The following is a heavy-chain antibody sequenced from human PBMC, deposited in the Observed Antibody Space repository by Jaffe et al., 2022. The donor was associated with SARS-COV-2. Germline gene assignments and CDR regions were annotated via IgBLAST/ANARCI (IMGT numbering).Heavy chain of an antibody. V-gene: IGHV1-46*01. D-gene: IGHD2-15*01. CDR3: ARGDIVVVVAATLLLDP. Sequence: QVQLVQSGAEVKKPGASVKVSCKASGYTFTSYYMHWVRQAPGQGLEWMGIINPSGGSTSYAQKFQGRVTMTRDTSTSTVYMELSSLRSEDTAVYYCARGDIVVVVAATLLLDPWGQGTLVTVSS. J-gene: IGHJ5*02. CDR2: INPSGGST. CDR1: GYTFTSYY.